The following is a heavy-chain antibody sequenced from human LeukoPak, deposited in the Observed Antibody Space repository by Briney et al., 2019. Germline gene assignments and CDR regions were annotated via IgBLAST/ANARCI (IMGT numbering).Heavy chain of an antibody. V-gene: IGHV3-74*01. Sequence: GGSLRLSCAASGFTVSSYWMHWVRQAPGKGLVWVSRINSDGSSTSYADSVKGRFTISRDNAKNTLYLQMNSLRAEDTAVYYCASLTNYDFWSGTVDYWGQGTLVTVSS. CDR3: ASLTNYDFWSGTVDY. CDR2: INSDGSST. J-gene: IGHJ4*02. D-gene: IGHD3-3*01. CDR1: GFTVSSYW.